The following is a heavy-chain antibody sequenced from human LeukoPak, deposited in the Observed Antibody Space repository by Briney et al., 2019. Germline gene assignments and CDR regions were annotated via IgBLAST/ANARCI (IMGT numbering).Heavy chain of an antibody. CDR3: ARSPINYYDSGGYYCYFDY. CDR2: ISYDGRNN. CDR1: GFTFSSSA. J-gene: IGHJ4*02. Sequence: GGSLRLSCAASGFTFSSSAMHWVRQAPGKGLEWVALISYDGRNNYYADSVKGRFAVSRDNSKDTLFLQLNSLRPEDTAVYYCARSPINYYDSGGYYCYFDYWGQGTLVTVSS. V-gene: IGHV3-30*09. D-gene: IGHD3-22*01.